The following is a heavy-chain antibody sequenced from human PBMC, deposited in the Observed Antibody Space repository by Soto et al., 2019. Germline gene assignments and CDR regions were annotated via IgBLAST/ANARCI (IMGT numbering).Heavy chain of an antibody. Sequence: SEKVSCKASGYTHTGYYMHFVRQAPGQGFTGMGWINPNSGGTNYSQKFQGWVTMTRDTSISTAYMELSRLRSEDTAVYYCARGGYCSSTSCYTGTYYYYGMDVWGQGTTVTVSS. CDR2: INPNSGGT. J-gene: IGHJ6*02. CDR1: GYTHTGYY. CDR3: ARGGYCSSTSCYTGTYYYYGMDV. D-gene: IGHD2-2*02. V-gene: IGHV1-2*04.